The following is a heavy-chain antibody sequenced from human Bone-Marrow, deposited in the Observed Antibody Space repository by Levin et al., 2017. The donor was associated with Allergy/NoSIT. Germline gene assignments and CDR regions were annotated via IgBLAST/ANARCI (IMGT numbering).Heavy chain of an antibody. V-gene: IGHV3-30*04. CDR1: GFTFGDYG. Sequence: PGGSLRLSCAASGFTFGDYGIHWVRQTPGKGLQWVALISHDGTSKYYAKSVKGRFSISRDNSKNTLYLQVDSLRVEDTAVYYCATDMGHFGSGSFRYYYGLDVWGQGTTVTVSS. J-gene: IGHJ6*02. CDR3: ATDMGHFGSGSFRYYYGLDV. CDR2: ISHDGTSK. D-gene: IGHD3-10*01.